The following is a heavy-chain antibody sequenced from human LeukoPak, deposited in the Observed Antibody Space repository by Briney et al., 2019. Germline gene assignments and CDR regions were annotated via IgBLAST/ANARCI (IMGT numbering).Heavy chain of an antibody. CDR2: IYSGGST. CDR3: AGRGFIAAAGYFYYGMDV. D-gene: IGHD6-13*01. J-gene: IGHJ6*02. CDR1: GFTVSNNY. Sequence: GGSLRLSCAASGFTVSNNYMSWVRQAPGKGLEWVSVIYSGGSTYYADSVKGRFTISRDNSNNTLYLQMNSLRAGDTAVYYCAGRGFIAAAGYFYYGMDVWGQGTTVTVSS. V-gene: IGHV3-53*01.